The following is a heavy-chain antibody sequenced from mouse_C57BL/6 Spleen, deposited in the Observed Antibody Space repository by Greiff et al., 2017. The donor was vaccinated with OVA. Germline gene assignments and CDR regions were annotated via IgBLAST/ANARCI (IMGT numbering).Heavy chain of an antibody. CDR1: GFNIKDYY. Sequence: EVKLQESGAELVKPGASVKLSCTASGFNIKDYYMHWVKQRTEQGLEWIGRIDPEDGETKYAPNFQGRATITADNSSNTPYLQLSRLKSEDTAVYYCASGVPVPEDWGKGTTLTVSS. CDR3: ASGVPVPED. CDR2: IDPEDGET. J-gene: IGHJ2*01. V-gene: IGHV14-2*01. D-gene: IGHD2-14*01.